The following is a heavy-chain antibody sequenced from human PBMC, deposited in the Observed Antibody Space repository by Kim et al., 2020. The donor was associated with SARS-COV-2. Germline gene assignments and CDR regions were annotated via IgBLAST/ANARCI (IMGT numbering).Heavy chain of an antibody. V-gene: IGHV3-30*18. J-gene: IGHJ6*03. CDR3: AKGPCGDSCHYWYYYMDV. CDR2: MSYDGSTK. Sequence: GGSLRLSCAASGFTFSSFGMHWVRQAPGKGLEWVAVMSYDGSTKYYADSVKGRFTISRDSSKSTLYLQMNSLRTEDTAVYFCAKGPCGDSCHYWYYYMDVWGKGTTVTVSS. CDR1: GFTFSSFG. D-gene: IGHD2-8*02.